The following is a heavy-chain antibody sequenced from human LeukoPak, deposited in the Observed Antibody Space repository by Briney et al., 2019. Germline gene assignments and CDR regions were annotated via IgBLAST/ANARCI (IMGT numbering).Heavy chain of an antibody. J-gene: IGHJ6*03. CDR1: GFTFSSYW. V-gene: IGHV3-7*01. D-gene: IGHD2-15*01. Sequence: GGSLRPSCAASGFTFSSYWMSWARQAPGKGLEWVAKIKQDGSEKYYVDSVKGRFTISRDNAKNSLYLQMNSLRAEDTAVYYCARVRYCSGGSCYSYYYYYMDVWGKGTTVTISS. CDR3: ARVRYCSGGSCYSYYYYYMDV. CDR2: IKQDGSEK.